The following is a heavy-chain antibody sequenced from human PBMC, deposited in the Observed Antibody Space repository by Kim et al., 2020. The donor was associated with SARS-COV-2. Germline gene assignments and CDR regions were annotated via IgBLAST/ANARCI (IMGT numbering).Heavy chain of an antibody. V-gene: IGHV1-18*01. Sequence: ASVKVSCKASGYTFTSYGISWVRQAPGQGLEWMGWISAYNGNTNYAQKLQGRVTMTTDTSTSTAYMELRSLRSDDTAVYYCARELGANKTYYDFWSGYPAWFGYYYGMDVWGQGTTVTVSS. CDR3: ARELGANKTYYDFWSGYPAWFGYYYGMDV. J-gene: IGHJ6*02. D-gene: IGHD3-3*01. CDR2: ISAYNGNT. CDR1: GYTFTSYG.